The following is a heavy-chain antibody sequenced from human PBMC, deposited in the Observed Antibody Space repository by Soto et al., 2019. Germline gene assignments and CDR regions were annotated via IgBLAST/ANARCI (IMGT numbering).Heavy chain of an antibody. CDR3: GGWGVWSSSGVHYYYYGMDV. CDR1: GYTFTSYG. Sequence: ASVKVSCKASGYTFTSYGISWVRQAPGQGLEWMGWISAYNGNTNYAQKLQGRVTMTTDTSTSTAYMELRSLRSDDTAVYYCGGWGVWSSSGVHYYYYGMDVWGQGTKVTVSS. V-gene: IGHV1-18*01. CDR2: ISAYNGNT. J-gene: IGHJ6*02. D-gene: IGHD6-6*01.